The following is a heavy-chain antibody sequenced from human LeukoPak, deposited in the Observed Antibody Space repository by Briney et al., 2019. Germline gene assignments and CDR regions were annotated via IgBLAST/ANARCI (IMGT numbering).Heavy chain of an antibody. D-gene: IGHD6-6*01. V-gene: IGHV1-69*13. CDR2: IIPIFGTA. Sequence: ASVKVSCKASGGTLSSYGISWVRQAPGQGIEWMGGIIPIFGTANYAQKFQGRVTITADESTSTAYMELSSLRSEDTAVYYCARPYSSSSYYYGMDVWGQGTTVTVSS. CDR1: GGTLSSYG. J-gene: IGHJ6*02. CDR3: ARPYSSSSYYYGMDV.